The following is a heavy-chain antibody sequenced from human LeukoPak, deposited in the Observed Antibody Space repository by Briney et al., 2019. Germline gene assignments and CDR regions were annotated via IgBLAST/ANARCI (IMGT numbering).Heavy chain of an antibody. D-gene: IGHD3-16*02. Sequence: SETLSLTCTVSGGSISSCYWSWIRQPPGKGLEWIGYIYYSGSTNYNPSLKSRVTISVDTSKNQFSLKLSSVTAADTAVYYCARHKTGSYPPGAFDIWGQGTMVTVSS. CDR1: GGSISSCY. CDR3: ARHKTGSYPPGAFDI. CDR2: IYYSGST. J-gene: IGHJ3*02. V-gene: IGHV4-59*08.